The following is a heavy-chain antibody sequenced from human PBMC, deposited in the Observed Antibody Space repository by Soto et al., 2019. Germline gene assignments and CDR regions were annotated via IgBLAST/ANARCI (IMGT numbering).Heavy chain of an antibody. Sequence: SSETLSLTCTVSGGAIRSSSYYWSWIRKPPEKGLEWIGSIYFSGTTYFNPSLKSRLTMSVDTSRNQFSLKLSSVTAADTAMYYCARGDFGSGSYYNPTPTCFAPWGQGNMVTVSS. CDR2: IYFSGTT. D-gene: IGHD3-10*01. V-gene: IGHV4-39*01. J-gene: IGHJ5*02. CDR1: GGAIRSSSYY. CDR3: ARGDFGSGSYYNPTPTCFAP.